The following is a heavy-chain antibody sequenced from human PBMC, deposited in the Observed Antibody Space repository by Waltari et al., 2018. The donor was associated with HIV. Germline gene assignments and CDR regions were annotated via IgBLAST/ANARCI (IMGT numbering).Heavy chain of an antibody. V-gene: IGHV1-24*01. CDR1: GYTLTELS. Sequence: QVQLVQSGAEVKKPGASVKVTCKVSGYTLTELSLHGVRQAPGKGLEWMGGFDPEDGETIYAQKFQGRVTMTEDTSTDTAYMELSSLRSEDTAVYYCATARWGYYDSSGYYLFDYWGQGTLVTVSS. J-gene: IGHJ4*02. CDR3: ATARWGYYDSSGYYLFDY. CDR2: FDPEDGET. D-gene: IGHD3-22*01.